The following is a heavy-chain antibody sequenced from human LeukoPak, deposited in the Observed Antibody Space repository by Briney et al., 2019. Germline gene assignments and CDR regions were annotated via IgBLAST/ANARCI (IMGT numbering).Heavy chain of an antibody. Sequence: SETLSLTCTVSGGSISSSNYYWGWIRQPPGKGLEWIGTIYYSGTTYYNPSLESRVTISEDTSKNQFSLTLRSVTASDTAVYYCARQISDYYYYYMDVWGKGTTVTVSS. V-gene: IGHV4-39*01. CDR3: ARQISDYYYYYMDV. CDR1: GGSISSSNYY. CDR2: IYYSGTT. J-gene: IGHJ6*03. D-gene: IGHD3-10*01.